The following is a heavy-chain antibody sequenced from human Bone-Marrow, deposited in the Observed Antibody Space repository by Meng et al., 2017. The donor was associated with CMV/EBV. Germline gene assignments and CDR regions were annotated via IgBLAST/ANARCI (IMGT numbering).Heavy chain of an antibody. Sequence: GSLRLSCIVSGGSISSSSYYWGWIRQPPGKGLEWIGSIYYSGSTYYNPSLKSRVTISVDTSKNQFSLKLSSVTDADTAVYYCARGLTSSIAARPNNWFNPWGQGTLVTVSS. CDR3: ARGLTSSIAARPNNWFNP. CDR2: IYYSGST. D-gene: IGHD6-6*01. CDR1: GGSISSSSYY. J-gene: IGHJ5*02. V-gene: IGHV4-39*01.